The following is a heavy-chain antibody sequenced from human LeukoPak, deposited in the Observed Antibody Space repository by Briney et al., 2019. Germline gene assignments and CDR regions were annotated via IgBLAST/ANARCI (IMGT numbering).Heavy chain of an antibody. Sequence: SETLSLTCTVSGGSLSSYYWSWIRQPPGKGLEWIGCFYHSGSTNYNPSLKSRVTTSVDTSKNQFSLRLSSVTAADTAVYYCASTQQWLAFDYWGQGILVTVSS. CDR2: FYHSGST. CDR1: GGSLSSYY. V-gene: IGHV4-59*01. J-gene: IGHJ4*02. CDR3: ASTQQWLAFDY. D-gene: IGHD6-19*01.